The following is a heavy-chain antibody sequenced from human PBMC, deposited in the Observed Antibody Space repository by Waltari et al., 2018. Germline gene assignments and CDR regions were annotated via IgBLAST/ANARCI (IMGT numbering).Heavy chain of an antibody. CDR3: ARALLWLSPFDI. J-gene: IGHJ3*02. D-gene: IGHD3-10*01. CDR1: GFTFSSYA. V-gene: IGHV3-23*01. Sequence: EVQLLESGGGLVQPGGSLRLSCAASGFTFSSYAMSWVRQAPGKGLEWVSAIRGSGGSTYYADSVKGRFTISRDNSKNTLYLQMNSLRAEDTAVYYCARALLWLSPFDIWGQGTMVTVSS. CDR2: IRGSGGST.